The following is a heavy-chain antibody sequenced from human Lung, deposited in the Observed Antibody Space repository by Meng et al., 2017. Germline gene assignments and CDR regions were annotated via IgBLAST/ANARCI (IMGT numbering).Heavy chain of an antibody. CDR1: DYTFTGYG. V-gene: IGHV1-18*04. CDR3: ARGTPGRSYSDF. J-gene: IGHJ4*02. D-gene: IGHD3-10*01. Sequence: QVHPVQSGAEVKKPGASVKGACKSSDYTFTGYGVRWVRQAPGQGLEWMAWLGAHDGDRSHAPRFQGRVTVTADRLTATSFMELRNLRYDDTAVYYCARGTPGRSYSDFWGQGTLVTVSS. CDR2: LGAHDGDR.